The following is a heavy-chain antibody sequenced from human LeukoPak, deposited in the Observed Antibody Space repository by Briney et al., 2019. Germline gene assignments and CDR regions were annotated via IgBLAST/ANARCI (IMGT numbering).Heavy chain of an antibody. Sequence: PSQTLSLTCAVSGGSISSGGYSWSWIRQPPGKGLEWIGYIYHSGSTYYNPSLKSRVTISVDRSKNQFSLKLSSVTAADTAVYYCARSITSSWYGDFQHWGQGTLVTVSS. D-gene: IGHD6-13*01. CDR1: GGSISSGGYS. CDR2: IYHSGST. J-gene: IGHJ1*01. V-gene: IGHV4-30-2*02. CDR3: ARSITSSWYGDFQH.